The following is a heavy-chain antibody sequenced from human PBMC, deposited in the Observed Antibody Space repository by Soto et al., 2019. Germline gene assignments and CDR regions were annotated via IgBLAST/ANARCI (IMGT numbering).Heavy chain of an antibody. Sequence: ASVKVSCKASGYTFTSYAMHWVRQAPGQRLEWMGWISAGNGNTKYSQKFQGRVTITRDTSASTAYMELSSLRSEDTAVYYCARRVRWDYYDSSGYYYGMDVWGQGTTVTVSS. J-gene: IGHJ6*02. D-gene: IGHD3-22*01. CDR3: ARRVRWDYYDSSGYYYGMDV. V-gene: IGHV1-3*01. CDR2: ISAGNGNT. CDR1: GYTFTSYA.